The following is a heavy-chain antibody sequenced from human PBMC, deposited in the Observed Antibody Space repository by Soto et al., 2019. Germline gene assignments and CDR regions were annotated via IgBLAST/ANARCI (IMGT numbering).Heavy chain of an antibody. Sequence: QVQLVESGGGVVQPGRSLRLSCAASGFTFSSYAMHWVRQAPGKGLEWVAVISYDGSNKYYADSVKGRFTISRDNSKNTLYLQMNSLRAEDTAVYYCAREGARNDYYYYGMDVWGQGTTVTVSS. V-gene: IGHV3-30-3*01. J-gene: IGHJ6*02. CDR3: AREGARNDYYYYGMDV. CDR1: GFTFSSYA. CDR2: ISYDGSNK.